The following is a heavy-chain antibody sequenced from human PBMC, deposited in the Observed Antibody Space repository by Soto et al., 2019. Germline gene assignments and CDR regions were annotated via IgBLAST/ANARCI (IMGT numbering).Heavy chain of an antibody. CDR1: GGSISSSSYY. J-gene: IGHJ4*02. Sequence: SETLSLTCTVSGGSISSSSYYWGWIRQPPGKGLEWIGSIYYSGSTYYNPSLKSRVTISVDTSKNQFSLKLSSVTAADTAVYYCARRGYYSYYFDYWGQGTLVTVSS. CDR3: ARRGYYSYYFDY. CDR2: IYYSGST. D-gene: IGHD3-22*01. V-gene: IGHV4-39*01.